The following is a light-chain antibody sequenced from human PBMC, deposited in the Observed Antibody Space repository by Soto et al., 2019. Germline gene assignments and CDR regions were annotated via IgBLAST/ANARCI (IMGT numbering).Light chain of an antibody. CDR3: QQYGSSPYT. V-gene: IGKV3-20*01. Sequence: EIVLTQSPGTLSLSPGERASLSCRASQSVSSSFLAWYQQKPGQAPRLLMYGASSRATGIPDRFSGSGSGTDFTLTISTLETEDFAVYYCQQYGSSPYTFGQGAKLEIK. J-gene: IGKJ2*01. CDR2: GAS. CDR1: QSVSSSF.